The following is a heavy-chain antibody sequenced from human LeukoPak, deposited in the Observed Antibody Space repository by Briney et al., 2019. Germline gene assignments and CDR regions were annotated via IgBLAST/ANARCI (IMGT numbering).Heavy chain of an antibody. Sequence: SYTVSLTWTVSGGSGSRRCCSWIRQPPGKGLEWIGYVYHSGSTDYNPSLKSRVTISMDTSKNRFSLKLRSVTTADTAVYYCARATVSTAMVWHYWGQGVLVTVSS. V-gene: IGHV4-59*02. D-gene: IGHD5-18*01. J-gene: IGHJ4*02. CDR2: VYHSGST. CDR3: ARATVSTAMVWHY. CDR1: GGSGSRRC.